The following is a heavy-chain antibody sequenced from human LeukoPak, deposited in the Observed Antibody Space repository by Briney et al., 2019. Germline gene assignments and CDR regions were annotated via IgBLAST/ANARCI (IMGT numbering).Heavy chain of an antibody. CDR3: AREGRLIGLHAVLNYYYMDV. CDR1: GYTFTGYY. V-gene: IGHV1-2*02. Sequence: ASVKVSCKASGYTFTGYYMHWVRQAPGQGLEWVGWINPNSGGTNYAQKFQGRVTMTRDTSISTAYMELSRLRSDDTAVYYCAREGRLIGLHAVLNYYYMDVWGKGTTVTVSS. J-gene: IGHJ6*03. CDR2: INPNSGGT. D-gene: IGHD2/OR15-2a*01.